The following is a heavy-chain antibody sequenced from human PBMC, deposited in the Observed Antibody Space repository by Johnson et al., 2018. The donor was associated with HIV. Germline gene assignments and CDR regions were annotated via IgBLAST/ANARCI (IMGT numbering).Heavy chain of an antibody. V-gene: IGHV3-53*01. CDR2: IYGGGTT. D-gene: IGHD4-17*01. Sequence: EVQLVESGGGLIQPGGSLRLSCAASGFSVSTSYMTWVRQAPQKGLEWVSIIYGGGTTYYADSVKGRFTISRDNSKNTLYLQMNSLTVEDTAVYYCARDTFAGAYGDWPDAFDIWGQGTMVTVSS. J-gene: IGHJ3*02. CDR1: GFSVSTSY. CDR3: ARDTFAGAYGDWPDAFDI.